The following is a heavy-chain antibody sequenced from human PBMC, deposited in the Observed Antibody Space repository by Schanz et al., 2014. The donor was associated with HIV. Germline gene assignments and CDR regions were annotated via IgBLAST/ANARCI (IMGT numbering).Heavy chain of an antibody. V-gene: IGHV4-4*07. J-gene: IGHJ6*02. CDR1: GDSISTYY. D-gene: IGHD1-20*01. CDR2: IYGSGGT. Sequence: QVQLQESGPGLVKPSETLSLTCTISGDSISTYYWSWIRQPAGKGLEWIGRIYGSGGTTYNPSLLPTPRPTPHNPPPPNAQHSRPEDISKTQLTRKLSPVTAADTAVYYCARVFPPVLIGTVYYYYYGMDVWGRGTTVTVSS. CDR3: ARVFPPVLIGTVYYYYYGMDV.